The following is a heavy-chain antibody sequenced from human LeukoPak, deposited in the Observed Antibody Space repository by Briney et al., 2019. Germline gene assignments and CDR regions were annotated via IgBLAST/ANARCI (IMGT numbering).Heavy chain of an antibody. Sequence: SETLSLTCTVSGYSISSGYYWGWIRQPPGKGLEWIGSIYHSGSTYYNPSLKSRVTISVDTSKNQFSLKLSSVTAADTAVYYCARFGGSGWYDPGWFDPWGQGTLVTVSS. CDR3: ARFGGSGWYDPGWFDP. J-gene: IGHJ5*02. CDR1: GYSISSGYY. D-gene: IGHD6-19*01. CDR2: IYHSGST. V-gene: IGHV4-38-2*02.